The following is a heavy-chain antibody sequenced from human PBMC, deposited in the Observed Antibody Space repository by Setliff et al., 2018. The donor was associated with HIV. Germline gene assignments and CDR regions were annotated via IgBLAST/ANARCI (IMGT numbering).Heavy chain of an antibody. J-gene: IGHJ4*02. CDR1: GGSFSDYH. CDR2: INHSGST. D-gene: IGHD3-3*01. Sequence: LSLTCAVYGGSFSDYHWSWIRQSPGKGLEWIGEINHSGSTNYNPSLKSRVTISIDSSKNQFSLKLSSVTAADTAVYYCARVASYDFWSGYLHYFDYWGQGTPVTVSS. V-gene: IGHV4-34*01. CDR3: ARVASYDFWSGYLHYFDY.